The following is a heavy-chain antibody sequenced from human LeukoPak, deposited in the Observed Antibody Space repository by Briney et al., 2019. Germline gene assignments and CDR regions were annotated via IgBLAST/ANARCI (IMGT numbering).Heavy chain of an antibody. Sequence: SETLSLTCTVSGGSISSYYWSWIRQPPGKGLEWIGYIYYSGSTNYNPSLKSRVTISVDTSKNQFSLKLSSVTAADTAVYYCARATVTTLHFDYWGQGTLVTVSS. CDR1: GGSISSYY. CDR3: ARATVTTLHFDY. V-gene: IGHV4-59*01. D-gene: IGHD4-11*01. J-gene: IGHJ4*02. CDR2: IYYSGST.